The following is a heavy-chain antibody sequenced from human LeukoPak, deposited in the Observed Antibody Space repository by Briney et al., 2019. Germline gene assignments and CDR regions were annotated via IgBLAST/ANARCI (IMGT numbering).Heavy chain of an antibody. Sequence: GGSLRLSCAASGLTFSSYWMSWVRQAPGKGLEWVANIKEDGSEKHYADSVKGRFTISRDNAKNTLYLQMNSLRDEDTAVYYCARWYYYGYDDCWGQGTLVTVSS. CDR3: ARWYYYGYDDC. CDR2: IKEDGSEK. CDR1: GLTFSSYW. D-gene: IGHD3-10*01. V-gene: IGHV3-7*03. J-gene: IGHJ4*02.